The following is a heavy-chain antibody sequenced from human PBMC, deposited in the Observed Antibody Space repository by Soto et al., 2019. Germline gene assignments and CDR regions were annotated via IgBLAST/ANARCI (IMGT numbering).Heavy chain of an antibody. Sequence: SGGSLRLSCEASGFTFRYYAMSWVRQPPGKGLEWVSDISGTGSNTNYADSVRGRFTISRDDSKHTLFLQMNSLRVEDTAIYYCARKRWKWETDAFDIWGQGTMVTVSS. V-gene: IGHV3-23*01. CDR1: GFTFRYYA. CDR3: ARKRWKWETDAFDI. CDR2: ISGTGSNT. D-gene: IGHD1-26*01. J-gene: IGHJ3*02.